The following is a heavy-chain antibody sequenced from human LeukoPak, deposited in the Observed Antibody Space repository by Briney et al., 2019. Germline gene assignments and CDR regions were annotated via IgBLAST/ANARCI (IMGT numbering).Heavy chain of an antibody. CDR3: ARRTERGLEGFDP. V-gene: IGHV4-59*08. CDR2: IYYSGST. CDR1: GGSISSYY. D-gene: IGHD1-1*01. Sequence: SETLSLTCTVSGGSISSYYWSWIRQPPAKGLEWIGYIYYSGSTNYNPSLKSRVTISVDTSKNQFSLKLSSVTAADTAVYYCARRTERGLEGFDPWGRGTLVTVSS. J-gene: IGHJ5*02.